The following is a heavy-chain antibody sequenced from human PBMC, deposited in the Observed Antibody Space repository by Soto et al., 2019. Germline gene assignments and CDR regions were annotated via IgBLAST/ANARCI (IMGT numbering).Heavy chain of an antibody. CDR2: ISGSGGST. V-gene: IGHV3-23*01. J-gene: IGHJ3*02. D-gene: IGHD6-13*01. CDR3: AKDPSSSWKLGPSAFDI. Sequence: EVQLLESGGGLVQPGGSLRLSCAASGFTFSSYAMSWVRQAPGKGLEWVSAISGSGGSTYYADYVKGRFTISRDNSKNTLYLQMNSVSAEDTAVYYCAKDPSSSWKLGPSAFDIWGQGTMVTVSS. CDR1: GFTFSSYA.